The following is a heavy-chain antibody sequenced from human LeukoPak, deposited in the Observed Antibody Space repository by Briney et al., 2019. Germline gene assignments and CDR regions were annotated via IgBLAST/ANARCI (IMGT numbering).Heavy chain of an antibody. CDR3: ARDIPHAWSSGYYLNWFDP. CDR2: IIPIFGTA. Sequence: SVKVSCKASGGTFSSCAISWVRQAPGQGLEWMGGIIPIFGTANYAQKFQGRVTITADESTSTAYMELSSLRSEDTAVYYCARDIPHAWSSGYYLNWFDPWGQGTLVTVSS. D-gene: IGHD3-22*01. J-gene: IGHJ5*02. CDR1: GGTFSSCA. V-gene: IGHV1-69*01.